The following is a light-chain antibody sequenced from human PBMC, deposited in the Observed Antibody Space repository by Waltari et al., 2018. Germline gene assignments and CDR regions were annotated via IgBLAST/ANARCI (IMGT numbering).Light chain of an antibody. J-gene: IGLJ1*01. CDR1: SSDVGAYNY. CDR2: EVR. Sequence: QSALPQLPSASGSLGQSVPSPCTGTSSDVGAYNYVPWYQQHPGKPPKLRIYEVRKRPSGAPDRFSGSKSGNTASLTVSGLQAEDEADYYCSSYAGSNDLYVFGSGTKVTVL. V-gene: IGLV2-8*01. CDR3: SSYAGSNDLYV.